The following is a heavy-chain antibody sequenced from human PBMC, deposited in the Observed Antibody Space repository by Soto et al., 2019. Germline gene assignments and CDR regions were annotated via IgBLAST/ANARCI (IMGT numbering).Heavy chain of an antibody. CDR1: GFTFSSYE. V-gene: IGHV3-48*03. CDR2: ISSSGSTI. J-gene: IGHJ4*02. CDR3: ARAERLFYFDY. Sequence: SLRLSCAASGFTFSSYEMNWVRQAPGKGLEWVSYISSSGSTIYYADSVKGRFTISRDNAKNSLYLQMNSLRAEDTAVYYCARAERLFYFDYWGQGTLVTVSS.